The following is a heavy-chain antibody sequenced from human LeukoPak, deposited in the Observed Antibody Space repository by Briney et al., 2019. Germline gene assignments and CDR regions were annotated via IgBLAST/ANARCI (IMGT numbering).Heavy chain of an antibody. J-gene: IGHJ4*02. D-gene: IGHD1-20*01. CDR2: ISTSSTYI. V-gene: IGHV3-21*01. CDR1: GFTFSSYS. Sequence: PRGSPRLSCAASGFTFSSYSMNCVCQAPGKGLEWVSSISTSSTYIYYADSVKGRLTASRDNAKNSLYLQMNSLRAEDTAVYYCARDPPFIIGTTFFDYWGQETLGTVSS. CDR3: ARDPPFIIGTTFFDY.